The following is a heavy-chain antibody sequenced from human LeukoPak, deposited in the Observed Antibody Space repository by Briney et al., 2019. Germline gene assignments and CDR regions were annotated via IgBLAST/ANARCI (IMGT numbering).Heavy chain of an antibody. Sequence: GGSLRLSCSASGFTFITHGMHWVRQAPGKGLEWVAFIWADGSHQNYADSVKGRFTISRDNSKNTLYLQMNSLRAEETAVYYCANAKDYWGQGTLVTVSS. CDR2: IWADGSHQ. D-gene: IGHD2-15*01. J-gene: IGHJ4*02. V-gene: IGHV3-30*02. CDR1: GFTFITHG. CDR3: ANAKDY.